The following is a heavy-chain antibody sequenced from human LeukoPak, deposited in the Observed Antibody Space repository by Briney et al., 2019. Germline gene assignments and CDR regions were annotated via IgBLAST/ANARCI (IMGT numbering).Heavy chain of an antibody. V-gene: IGHV3-9*01. Sequence: GGSLRLSCAASGFTFDDYAMHWVRQAPGKGLEWVSGISWNSGSIGYADSVKGRFTISRDNAKNCLYLQMNSLRAEDTALYYCAKVSSGWYGSEPFDYWGQGTLVTVSS. CDR1: GFTFDDYA. CDR3: AKVSSGWYGSEPFDY. D-gene: IGHD6-19*01. CDR2: ISWNSGSI. J-gene: IGHJ4*02.